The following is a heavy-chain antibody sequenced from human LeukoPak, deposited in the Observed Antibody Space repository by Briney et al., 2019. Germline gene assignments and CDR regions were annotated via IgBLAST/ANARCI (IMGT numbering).Heavy chain of an antibody. D-gene: IGHD3-16*01. V-gene: IGHV1-18*01. CDR2: ISTDNGDT. CDR1: GYTFTTYG. Sequence: ASVKVSCKSSGYTFTTYGITWVRQAPGQGLEWTGWISTDNGDTNYAQKLQGRVTMTTDTSTSTAYMELRSLRSDDTAVYYCAREGLGELTLDYWGQGTLVTVSS. CDR3: AREGLGELTLDY. J-gene: IGHJ4*02.